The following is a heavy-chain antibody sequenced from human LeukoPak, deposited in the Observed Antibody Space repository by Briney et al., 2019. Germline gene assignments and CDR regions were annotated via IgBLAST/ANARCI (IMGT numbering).Heavy chain of an antibody. CDR3: ARGGIRGYSAFDNLDF. CDR2: VYYGGST. Sequence: SETLSLTCTVSGDSISNRRYYWGWIRQPPGKGLEWIGYVYYGGSTNYNPSLKSRVSMSVDTSKNQFSLTLTSVTVADTAFYYCARGGIRGYSAFDNLDFWGLGTHVIVSS. V-gene: IGHV4-61*05. D-gene: IGHD5-12*01. CDR1: GDSISNRRYY. J-gene: IGHJ4*02.